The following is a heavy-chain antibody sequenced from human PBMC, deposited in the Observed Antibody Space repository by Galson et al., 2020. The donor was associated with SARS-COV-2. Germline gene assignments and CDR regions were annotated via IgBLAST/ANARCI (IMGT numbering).Heavy chain of an antibody. CDR3: ARTNSGTYSDAFDI. D-gene: IGHD3-10*01. Sequence: GGSLRLSCAASGFTFSNYEMNWVRQAPGKGLEWISQISVSGSFVTTIYYADSVRGRFTISRDNAKNSLYLQMNSLRAEDTAVYYCARTNSGTYSDAFDIWGQGTMVTVSS. J-gene: IGHJ3*02. CDR2: ISVSGSFVTTI. CDR1: GFTFSNYE. V-gene: IGHV3-48*03.